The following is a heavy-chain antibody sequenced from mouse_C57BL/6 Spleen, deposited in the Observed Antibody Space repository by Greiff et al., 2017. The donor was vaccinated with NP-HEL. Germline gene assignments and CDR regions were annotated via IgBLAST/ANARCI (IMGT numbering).Heavy chain of an antibody. D-gene: IGHD2-5*01. CDR2: INPSNGGT. CDR1: GYTFTSYW. J-gene: IGHJ4*01. CDR3: ARQDYSNPYAMDY. Sequence: QVQLQPPGTELVKPGASVKLSCKASGYTFTSYWMHWVKQRPGQGLEWIGNINPSNGGTNYNEKFKSKATLTVDKSSSTAYMQLSSLTSEDSAVYYCARQDYSNPYAMDYWGQGTSVTVSS. V-gene: IGHV1-53*01.